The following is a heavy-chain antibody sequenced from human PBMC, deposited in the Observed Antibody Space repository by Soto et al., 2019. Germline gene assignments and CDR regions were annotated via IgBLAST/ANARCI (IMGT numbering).Heavy chain of an antibody. CDR2: ISAYNGNT. D-gene: IGHD6-19*01. V-gene: IGHV1-18*01. Sequence: ASVKVSCKASGYTFTSYGISWVRQAPGQGLEWMGWISAYNGNTNYAQKLQGRVTMTTDTSTSTAYMELRSLRSDDTAVYYCARSSSGCYFLSFDYYYYGMDVWGQGTTVTVSS. CDR3: ARSSSGCYFLSFDYYYYGMDV. J-gene: IGHJ6*02. CDR1: GYTFTSYG.